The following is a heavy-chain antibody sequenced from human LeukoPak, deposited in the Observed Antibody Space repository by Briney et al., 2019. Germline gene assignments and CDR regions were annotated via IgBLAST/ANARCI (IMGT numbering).Heavy chain of an antibody. CDR3: ARDTEYGSGSYYNLGTPDY. CDR2: ISYDGSNK. J-gene: IGHJ4*02. Sequence: GGSLRLSCAASGFTFSSYGMHWVRQAPGKGLEWVAVISYDGSNKYYADSVKGRFTISRDNSKNTLYLQMNSLRAEDTAVYYCARDTEYGSGSYYNLGTPDYWGQGTLVTVSS. D-gene: IGHD3-10*01. CDR1: GFTFSSYG. V-gene: IGHV3-30*03.